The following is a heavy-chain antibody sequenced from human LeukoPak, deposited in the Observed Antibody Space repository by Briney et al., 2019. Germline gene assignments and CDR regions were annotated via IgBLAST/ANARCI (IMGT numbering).Heavy chain of an antibody. CDR2: ISSSSSYI. Sequence: PGGSLRLSCAASGFTFSSYSMNWVRQAPGKGLEWVSSISSSSSYIYYADSVKGRFTISRDNAKNSLYLQMNSLRAEDTAVYYCARDTRTTYYYGSESYYYYYGMDVWGKGTTVTVSS. CDR1: GFTFSSYS. J-gene: IGHJ6*04. CDR3: ARDTRTTYYYGSESYYYYYGMDV. D-gene: IGHD3-10*01. V-gene: IGHV3-21*01.